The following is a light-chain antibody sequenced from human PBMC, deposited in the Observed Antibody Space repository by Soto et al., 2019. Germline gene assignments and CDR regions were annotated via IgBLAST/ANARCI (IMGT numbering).Light chain of an antibody. J-gene: IGKJ4*01. CDR3: HQYKSYPLT. Sequence: IQLPQSPSTLSASGGVRVTITCRATQSISSWLAWYQQPPGKAHKFVIYKASTLESGVPSRFSGSGSGTEFTLTISRVQPDDVATYYCHQYKSYPLTCGGGTKVYIK. CDR2: KAS. V-gene: IGKV1-5*03. CDR1: QSISSW.